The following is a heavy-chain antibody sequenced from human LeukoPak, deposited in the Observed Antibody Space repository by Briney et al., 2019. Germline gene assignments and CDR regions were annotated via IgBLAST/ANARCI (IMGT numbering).Heavy chain of an antibody. CDR3: ARATLYYGFDY. Sequence: PSETLSLTFTVSGGSISSYYWSWIRQPPGKGLEWIGYIYYSGSTNYNPSLKSRVTISVDTSKNQFSLKLSSVTAADTAVYYCARATLYYGFDYWGQGTLVTVSS. CDR1: GGSISSYY. J-gene: IGHJ4*02. CDR2: IYYSGST. D-gene: IGHD2-8*01. V-gene: IGHV4-59*01.